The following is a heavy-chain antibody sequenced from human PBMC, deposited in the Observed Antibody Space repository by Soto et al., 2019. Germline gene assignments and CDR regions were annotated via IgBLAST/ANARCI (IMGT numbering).Heavy chain of an antibody. CDR1: GFTFSNYW. CDR3: ARYPKGVGASFAFDV. J-gene: IGHJ3*01. V-gene: IGHV3-74*01. Sequence: EVQLVESGGGLVQPGGSLRLSCAASGFTFSNYWMHWVRQAPGKGLVWVSRINSDASSTAYADSVKGRFTISRDNAKNTLFLQMNSLRAEDTAVYYCARYPKGVGASFAFDVWGQGTMVTVSS. D-gene: IGHD1-26*01. CDR2: INSDASST.